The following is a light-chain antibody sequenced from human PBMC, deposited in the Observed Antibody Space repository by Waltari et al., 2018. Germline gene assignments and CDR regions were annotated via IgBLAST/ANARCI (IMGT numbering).Light chain of an antibody. V-gene: IGKV3-20*01. CDR3: QQYGSSPRT. CDR1: QSVTSSY. Sequence: EIVLTQSPGTLSLSPGEGATLSCRASQSVTSSYLAWYQQKPGQAPRLLIYGASSRATGIPDRCSGSGSGTDFTLIISRLEPEDFAVYYCQQYGSSPRTFGQGTKVEIK. CDR2: GAS. J-gene: IGKJ1*01.